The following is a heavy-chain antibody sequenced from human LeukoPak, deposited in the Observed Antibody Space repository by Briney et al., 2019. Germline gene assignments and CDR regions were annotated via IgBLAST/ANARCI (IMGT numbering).Heavy chain of an antibody. CDR1: GLTLSNYW. J-gene: IGHJ4*02. CDR3: AARSSGNPYF. CDR2: IKQDGSEK. D-gene: IGHD1-26*01. Sequence: GGSLRLSCTASGLTLSNYWMIWVRQAPGKGLQWVAKIKQDGSEKYYVDSVKGRFTISRDNAENSLYSQMNSLRVEDTAVYYCAARSSGNPYFGGQGTLVTVSS. V-gene: IGHV3-7*03.